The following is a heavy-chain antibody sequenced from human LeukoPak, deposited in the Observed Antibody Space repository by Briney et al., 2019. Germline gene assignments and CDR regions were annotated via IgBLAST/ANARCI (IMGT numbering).Heavy chain of an antibody. V-gene: IGHV4-59*01. Sequence: SETLSLTCTVSDSITTYSWTWIRQPPGKGLEWIGFIYNRGNTDYNPSPKSRVTMSADTSKNHFSLNLISVTPADTAVYYCARGGYFYDASGYLDLDYWGQGILVTVSS. CDR1: DSITTYS. D-gene: IGHD3-22*01. CDR3: ARGGYFYDASGYLDLDY. CDR2: IYNRGNT. J-gene: IGHJ4*02.